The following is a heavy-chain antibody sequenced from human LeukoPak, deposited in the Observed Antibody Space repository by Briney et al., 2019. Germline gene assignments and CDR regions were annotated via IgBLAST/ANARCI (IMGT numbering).Heavy chain of an antibody. CDR1: GYSFTNYA. J-gene: IGHJ4*02. D-gene: IGHD3-16*02. V-gene: IGHV7-4-1*02. Sequence: GASVKVSCKASGYSFTNYAMNWVRQAPGQGLGWMGWIHPSTGNPTYAQGFTGRFVSSLDTSVSTTYLQISSLKAEDTAVYFCARAFQSLGGLSLPDYWGQGALVTVSS. CDR2: IHPSTGNP. CDR3: ARAFQSLGGLSLPDY.